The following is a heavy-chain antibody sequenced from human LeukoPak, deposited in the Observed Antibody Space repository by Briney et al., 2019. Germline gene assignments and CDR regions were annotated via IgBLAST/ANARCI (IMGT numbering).Heavy chain of an antibody. CDR2: IYYSGST. CDR3: ARELELDQTFDY. V-gene: IGHV4-59*12. J-gene: IGHJ4*02. D-gene: IGHD1-7*01. CDR1: GGSISSYY. Sequence: SETLSLTCTVSGGSISSYYWSWIRQPPGKGLEWIGYIYYSGSTNYNPSLKSRVTISVDTSKNQFSLKLSSVTAADTAVYYCARELELDQTFDYWGQGTLVTVSS.